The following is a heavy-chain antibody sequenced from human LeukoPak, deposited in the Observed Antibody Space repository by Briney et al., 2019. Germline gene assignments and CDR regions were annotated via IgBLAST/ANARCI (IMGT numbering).Heavy chain of an antibody. D-gene: IGHD2-2*01. CDR1: GFTFSSYG. CDR3: AKGGVVPAAAIYYYYYMDV. Sequence: PGETLRLSCAVSGFTFSSYGMHWVCQAPPKGLGWVAVIWNDGSNKYYADSAKSRFTITRDNSKNTLYLQMNSLRAEDTAVYYCAKGGVVPAAAIYYYYYMDVWGKGTTVTVSS. CDR2: IWNDGSNK. V-gene: IGHV3-33*06. J-gene: IGHJ6*03.